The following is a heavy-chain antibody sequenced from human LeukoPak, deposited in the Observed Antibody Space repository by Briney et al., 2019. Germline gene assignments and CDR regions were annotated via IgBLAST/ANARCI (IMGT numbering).Heavy chain of an antibody. J-gene: IGHJ4*02. CDR2: ISAYNGNT. V-gene: IGHV1-18*01. Sequence: ASVKVSCKASGYTFTSYGISWVRQAPGQGLEWMGWISAYNGNTNYAQKLQGRVTMTTDTSTSTAYIELRSLRSDDTAVYYCAREYSGYDWGHFDYWGQGTLVTVS. CDR1: GYTFTSYG. D-gene: IGHD5-12*01. CDR3: AREYSGYDWGHFDY.